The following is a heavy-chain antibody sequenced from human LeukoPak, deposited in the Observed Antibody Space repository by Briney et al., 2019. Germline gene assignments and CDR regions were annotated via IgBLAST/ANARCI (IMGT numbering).Heavy chain of an antibody. CDR2: IYHSGST. J-gene: IGHJ4*02. D-gene: IGHD2-21*01. CDR3: AREGGESQAPLDY. Sequence: SQTLSLTCAVSGGSISSGGYSWSWIRQPPGKGLEWIGYIYHSGSTYYNPSLKSRVTMSVDTSKNQFSLKLSSVTAADTAVYYCAREGGESQAPLDYWGQGTLVTVSS. CDR1: GGSISSGGYS. V-gene: IGHV4-30-2*01.